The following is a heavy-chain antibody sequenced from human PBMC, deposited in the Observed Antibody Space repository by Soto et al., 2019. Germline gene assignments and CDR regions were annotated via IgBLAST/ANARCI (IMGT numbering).Heavy chain of an antibody. CDR3: ARPDGDYYGSGGYGMDV. J-gene: IGHJ6*02. CDR1: GYIFTTYW. V-gene: IGHV5-51*01. CDR2: IYPGDSDT. Sequence: VSLKISCKGSGYIFTTYWIGWVRQMPGKGLEWMGIIYPGDSDTRYSPSFQGQVTISADKSINTAYLQWSSLKASDTAMYYCARPDGDYYGSGGYGMDVWGQGTTVTVSS. D-gene: IGHD3-10*01.